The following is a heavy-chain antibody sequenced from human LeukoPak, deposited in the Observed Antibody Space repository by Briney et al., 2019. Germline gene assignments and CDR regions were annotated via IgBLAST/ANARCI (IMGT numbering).Heavy chain of an antibody. CDR3: ARGRDSGYYGSGSYRLFDY. J-gene: IGHJ4*02. Sequence: SETLSLTCAVYGGSFSGYYWSWIRQPPVKGLEWIGEINHSGSTNYNPSLKSRVTISVDTSKNQFSLKLSSVTAADTAVYYCARGRDSGYYGSGSYRLFDYWGQGTLVTVSS. CDR1: GGSFSGYY. V-gene: IGHV4-34*01. CDR2: INHSGST. D-gene: IGHD3-10*01.